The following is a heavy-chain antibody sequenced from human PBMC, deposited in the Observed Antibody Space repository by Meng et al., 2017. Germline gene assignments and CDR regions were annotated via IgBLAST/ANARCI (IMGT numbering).Heavy chain of an antibody. CDR2: IYYSGST. Sequence: QGHVRGAGPGLVRPSETLSLTWSVSGGSVSSGSYYWSWIRQPPGKGLEWIGYIYYSGSTNYNPSLKSRVTISVDTSKNQFSLKLSSVTAADTAVYYCARSMVRGVIIYTRTYYFDYWGQGTLVTVSS. D-gene: IGHD3-10*01. CDR1: GGSVSSGSYY. V-gene: IGHV4-61*01. CDR3: ARSMVRGVIIYTRTYYFDY. J-gene: IGHJ4*02.